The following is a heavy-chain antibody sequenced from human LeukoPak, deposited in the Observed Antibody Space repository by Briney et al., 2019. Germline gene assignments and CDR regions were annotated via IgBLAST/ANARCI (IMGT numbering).Heavy chain of an antibody. J-gene: IGHJ4*02. CDR1: GGTFSSYA. Sequence: ASVKVSCKASGGTFSSYAISWVRQARGQRLEWIGWIVVGSGNTNYAQKFQGRVTMTRDMSTSTVYMELSSLRSEDTAVYYCARGLRIHTADFDYWGQGTLVTVSS. V-gene: IGHV1-58*02. CDR2: IVVGSGNT. D-gene: IGHD5-12*01. CDR3: ARGLRIHTADFDY.